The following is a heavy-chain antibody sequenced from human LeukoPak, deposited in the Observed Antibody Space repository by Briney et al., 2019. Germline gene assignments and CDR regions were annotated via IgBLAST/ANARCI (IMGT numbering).Heavy chain of an antibody. V-gene: IGHV3-33*01. Sequence: PGGSLRLSCAASGFNLSSNGMHWVRQAPGKGLEWVAVMWYDGNHQYYGDSVKGRFTISRDISKNSLYLQMNSLRAEDTAVYYCARGGIRFLEWLSRAWFDPWGQGTLVTVSS. CDR2: MWYDGNHQ. J-gene: IGHJ5*02. CDR3: ARGGIRFLEWLSRAWFDP. D-gene: IGHD3-3*01. CDR1: GFNLSSNG.